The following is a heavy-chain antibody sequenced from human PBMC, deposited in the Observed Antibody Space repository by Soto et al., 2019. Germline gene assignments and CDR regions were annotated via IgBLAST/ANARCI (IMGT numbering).Heavy chain of an antibody. V-gene: IGHV3-7*02. D-gene: IGHD3-16*02. CDR2: IHKDGGEK. CDR1: GFTFTSYW. Sequence: EVQLVESGGGLVRPGGSLRLSCAASGFTFTSYWIFWVRQAPGKGLEWVADIHKDGGEKFYADSVKGRFTVSRDNAKNSVYLEMNSLTAEDTAMYYCVESYQTLDSWGQGTPVTVSS. CDR3: VESYQTLDS. J-gene: IGHJ4*02.